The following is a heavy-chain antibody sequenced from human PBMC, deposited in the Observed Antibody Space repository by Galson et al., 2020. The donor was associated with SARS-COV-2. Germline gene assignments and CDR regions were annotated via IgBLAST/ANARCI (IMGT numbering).Heavy chain of an antibody. CDR2: ISYDVSNI. CDR3: GKKTPGGTAAAMDS. J-gene: IGHJ4*02. D-gene: IGHD2-2*01. V-gene: IGHV3-30*18. Sequence: GESLKISCAASGFTFSIYGMHWVRQAPGKGLEWVAVISYDVSNIYYGDSVEGRFTISRDNPKNTLYLQMNSLRPEDTAVYYCGKKTPGGTAAAMDSWGQGTLVTVSS. CDR1: GFTFSIYG.